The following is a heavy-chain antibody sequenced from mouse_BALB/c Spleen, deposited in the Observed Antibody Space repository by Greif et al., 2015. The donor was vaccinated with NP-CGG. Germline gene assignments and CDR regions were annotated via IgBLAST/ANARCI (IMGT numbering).Heavy chain of an antibody. CDR3: ARRTTGYFDY. V-gene: IGHV1-80*01. J-gene: IGHJ2*01. D-gene: IGHD1-1*01. CDR2: IYPGDGDT. Sequence: VKLVESGAELVRPGSSVKISCKASGYAFSSYWMNWVKQRPGQGLEWIGQIYPGDGDTNYNGKFKGKATLTADKSSSTAYMQLSSLTSEDSAVYFCARRTTGYFDYWGQGTTLTVSS. CDR1: GYAFSSYW.